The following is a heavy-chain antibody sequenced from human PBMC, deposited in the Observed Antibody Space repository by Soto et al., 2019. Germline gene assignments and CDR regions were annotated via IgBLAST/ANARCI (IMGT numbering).Heavy chain of an antibody. D-gene: IGHD3-3*01. Sequence: GESLKISCKGSGYSFTSYWIGWVRQMPGKGLEWMGIIYPGDSDTRYSPSFQGQVTISADKSISTAYLQWSSLKASDTAMYYCARLAIFGVVIRGGGMDVWGQGTTVTVSS. CDR3: ARLAIFGVVIRGGGMDV. J-gene: IGHJ6*02. CDR1: GYSFTSYW. CDR2: IYPGDSDT. V-gene: IGHV5-51*01.